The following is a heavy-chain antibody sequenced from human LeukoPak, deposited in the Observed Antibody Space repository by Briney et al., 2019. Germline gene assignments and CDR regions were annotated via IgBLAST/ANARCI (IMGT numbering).Heavy chain of an antibody. J-gene: IGHJ3*02. CDR2: ISYDGSNK. CDR1: GCTFSSYG. CDR3: ARGKGPFDI. Sequence: PGRSLRLSCAASGCTFSSYGMHWVRQAPGKGLEWVAVISYDGSNKYYADSVKGRFTISRDNSKNTLYLQMNSLRAEDTAVYYCARGKGPFDIWGQGTMVTVSS. D-gene: IGHD4-23*01. V-gene: IGHV3-30*03.